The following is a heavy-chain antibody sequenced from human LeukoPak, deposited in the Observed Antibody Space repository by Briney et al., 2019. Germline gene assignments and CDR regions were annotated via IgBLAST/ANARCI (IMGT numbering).Heavy chain of an antibody. D-gene: IGHD4-23*01. Sequence: PGGSLRLSCAASGFTFSSYWTHWVRQAPGKGLVWVSRINSDGSSTSYADSVKGRFTISRDNAKNTLYLQMNSLRAEDTAVYYCARVDPGGMVRHFDYWGQGTLVTVSS. CDR3: ARVDPGGMVRHFDY. J-gene: IGHJ4*02. CDR1: GFTFSSYW. CDR2: INSDGSST. V-gene: IGHV3-74*01.